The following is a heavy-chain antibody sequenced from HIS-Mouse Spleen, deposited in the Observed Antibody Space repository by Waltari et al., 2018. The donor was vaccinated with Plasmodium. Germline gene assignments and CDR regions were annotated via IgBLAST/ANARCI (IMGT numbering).Heavy chain of an antibody. CDR3: ARVLGYKAAAGTFVEYFQH. V-gene: IGHV1-2*02. D-gene: IGHD6-13*01. J-gene: IGHJ1*01. CDR1: GYPFTGYY. Sequence: QVQLVQSGAEVKKPGASVKVSCKASGYPFTGYYMHWVPQVPGQGLEWMGWINPNSGGTNYAQKFQGRVTMTRDTSISTAYMELSRLRSDDTAVYYCARVLGYKAAAGTFVEYFQHWGQGTLVTVSS. CDR2: INPNSGGT.